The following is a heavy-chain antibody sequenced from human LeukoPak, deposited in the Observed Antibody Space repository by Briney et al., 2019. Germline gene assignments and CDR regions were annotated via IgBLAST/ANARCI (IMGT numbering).Heavy chain of an antibody. CDR2: INPNSGGT. V-gene: IGHV1-2*02. CDR3: ARVGNYYYMDV. CDR1: GYTFTSYG. Sequence: ASVKVSCKASGYTFTSYGISWVRQAPGQGLEWMGWINPNSGGTNYAQKFQGRVTMTRDTSISTAYMELSRLRSDDTAVYYCARVGNYYYMDVWGKGTTVTVSS. J-gene: IGHJ6*03.